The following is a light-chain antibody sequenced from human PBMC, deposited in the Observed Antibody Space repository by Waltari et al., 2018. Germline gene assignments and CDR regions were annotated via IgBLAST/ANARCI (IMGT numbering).Light chain of an antibody. J-gene: IGLJ1*01. V-gene: IGLV2-14*03. CDR3: SSYRKSSTAGGV. CDR2: DVT. Sequence: QSALTQPASVSGSPGQSITISCTGTSSDVGGYNYVSWYQQHPGKAPKHMIYDVTNRASGVSSPFTGSKSGNTSSLTISGLQTDDEADYYCSSYRKSSTAGGVFGTGTKVTVL. CDR1: SSDVGGYNY.